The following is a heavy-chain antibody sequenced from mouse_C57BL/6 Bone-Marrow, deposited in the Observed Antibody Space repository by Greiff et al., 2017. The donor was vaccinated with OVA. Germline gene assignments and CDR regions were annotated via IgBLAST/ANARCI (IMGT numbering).Heavy chain of an antibody. D-gene: IGHD3-2*02. CDR1: GYTFTSYW. V-gene: IGHV1-55*01. J-gene: IGHJ4*01. CDR3: ARRGQLRIRWAMDY. CDR2: IYPGSGST. Sequence: QVQLQQPGAELVKPGASVKMSCKASGYTFTSYWITWVKQRPGQGLEWIGDIYPGSGSTNYNEKFKSKATLTVDTSSSTAYMQLSSLTSEDSAVYYCARRGQLRIRWAMDYWGQGTSVTVSS.